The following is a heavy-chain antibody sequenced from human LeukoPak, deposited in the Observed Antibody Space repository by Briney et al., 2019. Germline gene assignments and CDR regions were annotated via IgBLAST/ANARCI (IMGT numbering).Heavy chain of an antibody. V-gene: IGHV3-30*03. J-gene: IGHJ4*02. Sequence: GGSLRLSCAASGFTFSSYGMHWVRQAPGKGLEWVAVISYDGSNKYYADSVKGRFTISRDNSKNTLYLQMNSLRAEDTAVYYCVKGNSGNYELDYWGQGTLVTVSS. CDR3: VKGNSGNYELDY. CDR2: ISYDGSNK. D-gene: IGHD1-26*01. CDR1: GFTFSSYG.